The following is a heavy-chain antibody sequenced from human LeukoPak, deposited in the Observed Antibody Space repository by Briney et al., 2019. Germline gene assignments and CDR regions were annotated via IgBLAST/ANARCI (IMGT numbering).Heavy chain of an antibody. CDR2: IYTSGST. D-gene: IGHD3-22*01. Sequence: PSETLSLTCTVSGGSISSGSYYWSWIRQPAGKGLEWIERIYTSGSTNYNPSLKSRVTISVDTSKNQFPLKLSSVTAADTAVYYCASYYASSGFDTWGQGTMVTVSS. V-gene: IGHV4-61*02. CDR1: GGSISSGSYY. CDR3: ASYYASSGFDT. J-gene: IGHJ3*02.